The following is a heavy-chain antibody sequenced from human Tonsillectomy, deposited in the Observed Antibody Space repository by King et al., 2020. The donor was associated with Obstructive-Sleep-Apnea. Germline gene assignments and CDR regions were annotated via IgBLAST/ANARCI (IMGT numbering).Heavy chain of an antibody. CDR1: GFTFSSYA. J-gene: IGHJ4*02. Sequence: VQLVESGGGLVQPGGSLRLSCAASGFTFSSYAINWVCQAPGKGLEWVSGISYSGGTTYYADSVKGRFTISRDNSKNKLYLQMNSLRAEDTAVYYCAKAGHIRAFLADYWGQGTLVTVSS. CDR2: ISYSGGTT. CDR3: AKAGHIRAFLADY. D-gene: IGHD3-3*01. V-gene: IGHV3-23*04.